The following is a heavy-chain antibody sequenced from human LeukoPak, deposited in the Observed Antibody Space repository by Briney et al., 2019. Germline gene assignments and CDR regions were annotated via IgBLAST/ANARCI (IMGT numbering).Heavy chain of an antibody. CDR2: ISYDGSNK. CDR1: RFTFSSYA. J-gene: IGHJ6*03. CDR3: AREDDYNMDV. D-gene: IGHD4/OR15-4a*01. Sequence: GRSLRLSCAASRFTFSSYAMHWVRQAPGKGLEWVAVISYDGSNKYYADSVKGRFTISRDNSKNTLYLQMNSLRAEDTAVYYCAREDDYNMDVWGKGTTVTVSS. V-gene: IGHV3-30*04.